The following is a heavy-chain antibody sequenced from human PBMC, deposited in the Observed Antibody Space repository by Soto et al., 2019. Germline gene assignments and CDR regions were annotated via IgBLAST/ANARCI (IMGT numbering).Heavy chain of an antibody. CDR2: ISYDGSNK. CDR1: GFTFSSYA. CDR3: TRDPTTSIVTDY. D-gene: IGHD2-21*01. Sequence: PGGSLRLSCAASGFTFSSYAMHWVRQAPGKGLEWVAVISYDGSNKYYADSVKGRFTISRDNSKNTLYLQMNTLRAEDTGVYYCTRDPTTSIVTDYWGQGTLVTVSS. J-gene: IGHJ4*02. V-gene: IGHV3-30*14.